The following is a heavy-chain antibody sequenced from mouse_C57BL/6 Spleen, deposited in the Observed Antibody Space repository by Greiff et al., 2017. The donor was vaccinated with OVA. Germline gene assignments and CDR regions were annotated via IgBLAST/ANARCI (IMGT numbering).Heavy chain of an antibody. V-gene: IGHV3-6*01. CDR2: ISYDGSN. CDR1: GYSITSGYY. J-gene: IGHJ2*01. Sequence: EVKLMESGPGLVKPSQSLSLTCSVTGYSITSGYYWNWIRQFPGNKLEWMGYISYDGSNNYNPSLKNRISITRDTSKNQFFLKLNSVTTEDTATYYCARKYGYSDNWGQGTTLTVSS. D-gene: IGHD1-1*02. CDR3: ARKYGYSDN.